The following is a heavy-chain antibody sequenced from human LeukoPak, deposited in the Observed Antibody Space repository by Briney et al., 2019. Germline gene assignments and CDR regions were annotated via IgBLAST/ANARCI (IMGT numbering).Heavy chain of an antibody. CDR2: IWYDASNK. CDR3: TRDILTGYHKYFDY. CDR1: GFSFGGYG. D-gene: IGHD3-9*01. V-gene: IGHV3-33*01. J-gene: IGHJ4*02. Sequence: RGSLRLSCAASGFSFGGYGMHWVRQAPGKGLEWVAHIWYDASNKQYADSVKGRFTTSRDNSKNMLYLEMNNLRVEDTAVYYCTRDILTGYHKYFDYWGQGTLVTVSS.